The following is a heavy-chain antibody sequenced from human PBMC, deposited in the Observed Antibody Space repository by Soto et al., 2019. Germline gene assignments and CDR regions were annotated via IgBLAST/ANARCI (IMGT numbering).Heavy chain of an antibody. D-gene: IGHD3-22*01. V-gene: IGHV5-51*01. Sequence: PXESLKMSFITSGYRFTSYWIALVRQMRGKGLEWMGIIFPSDSDTRYSPSFQGQVTISADRSTSTVFLQWASLKASDTDVYFCARKDKSGYFNWFDPWGQGTLVTVYS. CDR1: GYRFTSYW. J-gene: IGHJ5*02. CDR3: ARKDKSGYFNWFDP. CDR2: IFPSDSDT.